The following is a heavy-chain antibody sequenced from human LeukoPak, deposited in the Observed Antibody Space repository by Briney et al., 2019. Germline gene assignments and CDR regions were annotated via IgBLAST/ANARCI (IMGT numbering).Heavy chain of an antibody. CDR3: AKGPYGSGSYYVDY. D-gene: IGHD3-10*01. Sequence: PGRSLRLSCAASGFTFSSYAMHWVRQAPGKGLEWVAVISYDGSNKYYADSVKGRFTISRDNSKNTLYLQMNSLRAEDTAVYYCAKGPYGSGSYYVDYWGQGTLVTVSS. CDR2: ISYDGSNK. V-gene: IGHV3-30-3*01. CDR1: GFTFSSYA. J-gene: IGHJ4*02.